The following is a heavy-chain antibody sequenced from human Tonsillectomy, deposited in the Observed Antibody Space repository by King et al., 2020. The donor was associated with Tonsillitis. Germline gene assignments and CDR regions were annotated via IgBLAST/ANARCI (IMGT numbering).Heavy chain of an antibody. V-gene: IGHV3-23*04. CDR2: ISGSGGRT. J-gene: IGHJ4*02. D-gene: IGHD3/OR15-3a*01. CDR3: AKVDPFDY. Sequence: QLVQSGGGLVQPGGSLRLSCAASGFTFSSSAMSWVRQAPGKGLEWVSAISGSGGRTYYADSVKGRFTISRDNSKSTLYLQMNSLRVEDTAVYYCAKVDPFDYWGQGPLVTVSS. CDR1: GFTFSSSA.